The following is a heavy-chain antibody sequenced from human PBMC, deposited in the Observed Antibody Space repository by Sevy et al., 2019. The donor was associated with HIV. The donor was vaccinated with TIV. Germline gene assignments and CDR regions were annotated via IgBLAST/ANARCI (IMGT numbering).Heavy chain of an antibody. CDR3: AGALGDMIVVVSPFDY. Sequence: ASVKVSCKASGYTFTGYYMHWVRQAPGQGLEWMGWINPNSGGTNYAQKFQGRVTMTRDTSISTAYMELSRLRSDDTAVYYCAGALGDMIVVVSPFDYWGQGTLVTVSS. V-gene: IGHV1-2*02. J-gene: IGHJ4*02. CDR1: GYTFTGYY. D-gene: IGHD3-22*01. CDR2: INPNSGGT.